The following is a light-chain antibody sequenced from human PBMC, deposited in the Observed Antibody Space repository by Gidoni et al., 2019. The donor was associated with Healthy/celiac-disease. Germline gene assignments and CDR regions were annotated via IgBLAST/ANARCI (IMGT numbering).Light chain of an antibody. CDR3: QSADSSGTSWV. V-gene: IGLV3-25*02. J-gene: IGLJ3*02. Sequence: SYELTQPHSVSVPPGQTDRITCSGDALPKQYAYWYQQKPGQAPVLVIYKDSERPSGIPERFSGSSSGTTVTLTISGVQAEDEADYYCQSADSSGTSWVFGGGTKLTVL. CDR1: ALPKQY. CDR2: KDS.